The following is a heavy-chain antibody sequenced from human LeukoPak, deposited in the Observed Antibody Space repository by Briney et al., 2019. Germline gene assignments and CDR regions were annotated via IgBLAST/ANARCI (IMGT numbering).Heavy chain of an antibody. Sequence: PGGSLRLSCTVSGFTFSNYEMNWVRQAPGKGLEWISYISVSGRAIYYADSVKGRFTISRDNAKNSLYLQINSLRVEDTAVYFCVRDGYYDSSGYYYAYYFDYWGQGTLVTVSS. CDR1: GFTFSNYE. D-gene: IGHD3-22*01. J-gene: IGHJ4*02. CDR3: VRDGYYDSSGYYYAYYFDY. V-gene: IGHV3-48*03. CDR2: ISVSGRAI.